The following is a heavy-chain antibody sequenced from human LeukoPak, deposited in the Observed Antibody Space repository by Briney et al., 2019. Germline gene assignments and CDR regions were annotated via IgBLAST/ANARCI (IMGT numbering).Heavy chain of an antibody. CDR1: GFTFSSYG. Sequence: GGSLRLSCAASGFTFSSYGMNWVRQAPGKGLEWVSSISSSSIDIYYADSVKGRFTISRDNAKNSLYLQMNSLRAEDTAVYYCAREPDSSGYYVHFDYWGQGTLVTVSS. J-gene: IGHJ4*02. D-gene: IGHD3-22*01. V-gene: IGHV3-21*01. CDR3: AREPDSSGYYVHFDY. CDR2: ISSSSIDI.